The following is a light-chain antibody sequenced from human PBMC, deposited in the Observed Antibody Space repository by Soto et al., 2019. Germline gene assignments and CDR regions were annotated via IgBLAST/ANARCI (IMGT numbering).Light chain of an antibody. CDR2: EVS. V-gene: IGLV2-23*02. CDR3: CSYAGSSRI. Sequence: CVLTQPASVSGSPGQSITISCTGTSRDVGAYNLVSWYQQYPGKAPKLVIYEVSKRPSGVSDRFSGSKSGNTASLTISGLQADDEADYYCCSYAGSSRIFGTGTKVTVL. J-gene: IGLJ1*01. CDR1: SRDVGAYNL.